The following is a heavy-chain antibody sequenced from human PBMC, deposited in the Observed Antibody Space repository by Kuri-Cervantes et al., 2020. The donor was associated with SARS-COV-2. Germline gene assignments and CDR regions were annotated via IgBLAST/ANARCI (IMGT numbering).Heavy chain of an antibody. D-gene: IGHD5-24*01. Sequence: SETLSLTCTVSGGSISSSSYYWGWIRQPPGKGLEWIGHLDTSGSTTYNPSLRGRVTISLDPSNNQVSLSLTSAAAADTAVYYCGKVSWLQLWRRYSDSWGQGTLVTVSS. CDR3: GKVSWLQLWRRYSDS. CDR2: LDTSGST. J-gene: IGHJ4*02. V-gene: IGHV4-61*05. CDR1: GGSISSSSYY.